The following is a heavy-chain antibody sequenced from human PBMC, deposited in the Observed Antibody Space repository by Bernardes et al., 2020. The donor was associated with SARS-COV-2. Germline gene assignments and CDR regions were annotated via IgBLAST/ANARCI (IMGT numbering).Heavy chain of an antibody. CDR3: AKDYCGGDCDFFDY. CDR1: GFTLTSYA. V-gene: IGHV3-23*01. CDR2: IGGDADNT. Sequence: GGSLRLSCAASGFTLTSYAMSWVRQAPGKGLEWVSGIGGDADNTYYADSVKGRFTISRDSSMNTLFLQMNSLGAEDTAVYYCAKDYCGGDCDFFDYWGQGTLVSVSS. J-gene: IGHJ4*02. D-gene: IGHD2-21*02.